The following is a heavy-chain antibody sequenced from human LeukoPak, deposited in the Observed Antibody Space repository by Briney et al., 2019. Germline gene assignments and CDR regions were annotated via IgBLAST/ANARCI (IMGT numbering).Heavy chain of an antibody. V-gene: IGHV1-18*04. CDR2: ISAYNGNT. Sequence: ASVKVSCKASEYTLTDHYVHWVRQAPGQGLEWMGWISAYNGNTNYAQKLQGRVTMTTDTSTSTAYMELRSLRSDDTAVYYCARGPEYYYGSGSYDYYGMNVWGQGTTVTVSS. D-gene: IGHD3-10*01. CDR1: EYTLTDHY. CDR3: ARGPEYYYGSGSYDYYGMNV. J-gene: IGHJ6*02.